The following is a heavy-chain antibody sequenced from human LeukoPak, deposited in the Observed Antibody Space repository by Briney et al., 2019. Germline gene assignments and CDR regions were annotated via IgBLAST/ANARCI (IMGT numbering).Heavy chain of an antibody. CDR3: ARGRGMIDWNYVKPPLFDY. Sequence: PSETLSLTCAVNGGSFSGYYWSWIRQPPGKGLEWIGEINHSGSTNYNPSLKSRVTISVDPSKNHFSLKLSSVTAADTAVYYCARGRGMIDWNYVKPPLFDYWGQGTLVTVSS. J-gene: IGHJ4*02. CDR2: INHSGST. V-gene: IGHV4-34*01. CDR1: GGSFSGYY. D-gene: IGHD1-7*01.